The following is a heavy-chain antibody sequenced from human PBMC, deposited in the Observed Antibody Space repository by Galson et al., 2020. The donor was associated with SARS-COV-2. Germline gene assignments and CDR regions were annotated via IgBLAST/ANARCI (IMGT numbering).Heavy chain of an antibody. CDR1: GGSISSYY. CDR3: ARSHYGDYVFGY. Sequence: SETLSLTCTVSGGSISSYYWSWIRQPPGKGLEWIGYIYYSGSTNYNPSLKSRVTISVDTSKKQCSLKLGSVTAADTAVYYCARSHYGDYVFGYWGQGTLVTVSS. J-gene: IGHJ4*02. V-gene: IGHV4-59*01. D-gene: IGHD4-17*01. CDR2: IYYSGST.